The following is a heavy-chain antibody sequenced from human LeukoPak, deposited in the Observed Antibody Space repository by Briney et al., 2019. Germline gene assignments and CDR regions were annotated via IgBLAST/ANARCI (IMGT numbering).Heavy chain of an antibody. CDR1: GGSISSYY. CDR2: IYYSGTT. CDR3: ARVTCTSTSCYRKDAFDI. Sequence: PSETLSLTCTVSGGSISSYYWNWIRQPPGKGLEWIGYIYYSGTTNYNPSLKGRVTISVDTSKNQFSLKLSSVTAADMAVYYCARVTCTSTSCYRKDAFDIWGLGTMVTVSS. V-gene: IGHV4-59*01. J-gene: IGHJ3*02. D-gene: IGHD2-2*01.